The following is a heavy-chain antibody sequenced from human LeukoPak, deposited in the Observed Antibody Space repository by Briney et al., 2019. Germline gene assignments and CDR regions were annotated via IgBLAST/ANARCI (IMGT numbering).Heavy chain of an antibody. J-gene: IGHJ4*02. CDR2: IRYDGSNK. CDR1: GFTFSSYG. D-gene: IGHD2-8*01. CDR3: ADLNAPL. V-gene: IGHV3-30*02. Sequence: PGGSLRLSCAASGFTFSSYGMHWVRQAPGKGLEWVAFIRYDGSNKYYADSVKGRFTISRDNAKNSLYLQMNSLRAEDTAVYYCADLNAPLWGQGTLVTVSS.